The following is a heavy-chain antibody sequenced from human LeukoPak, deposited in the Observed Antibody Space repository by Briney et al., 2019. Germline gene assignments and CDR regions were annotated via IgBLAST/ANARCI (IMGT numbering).Heavy chain of an antibody. CDR2: ISDDGRST. CDR1: EFTFSSYG. V-gene: IGHV3-23*01. CDR3: AKRVSYTSSSVYFDY. D-gene: IGHD6-6*01. J-gene: IGHJ4*02. Sequence: VGSLRLSCAASEFTFSSYGMSWVRQGPGKGLEWVSSISDDGRSTYYADSVKGRFTISKDNSKNTMYLQMNNLRVEDTAIYYCAKRVSYTSSSVYFDYWGQGTLVTVSS.